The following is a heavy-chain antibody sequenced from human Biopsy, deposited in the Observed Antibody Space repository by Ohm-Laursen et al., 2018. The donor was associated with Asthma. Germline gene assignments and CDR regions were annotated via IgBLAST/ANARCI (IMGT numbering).Heavy chain of an antibody. CDR1: GYTFIGCH. J-gene: IGHJ5*02. D-gene: IGHD6-13*01. V-gene: IGHV1-2*06. CDR3: ARGQKSAGDRWFDP. Sequence: ASVKVSCKASGYTFIGCHIHWMRQAPGQGLEWMGQINPNSGGTNYAQKFQGRVTMTRDTSISTAYMEVSRLRSDDTAVYYCARGQKSAGDRWFDPWGQETLVTVSS. CDR2: INPNSGGT.